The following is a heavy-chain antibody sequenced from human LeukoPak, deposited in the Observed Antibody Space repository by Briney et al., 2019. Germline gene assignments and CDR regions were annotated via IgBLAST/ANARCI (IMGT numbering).Heavy chain of an antibody. J-gene: IGHJ6*02. CDR3: ARVVLGRRWLQTSYYYGMDV. V-gene: IGHV1-69*13. CDR2: IIPIFGTA. Sequence: GASVNVSFKASGGTFSSYAISWVRQAPGQGLEWMGGIIPIFGTANYAQKFQGRVTITADESTSTAYLELSSLTSEDTAVYYCARVVLGRRWLQTSYYYGMDVWGQGTTVTVSS. D-gene: IGHD5-24*01. CDR1: GGTFSSYA.